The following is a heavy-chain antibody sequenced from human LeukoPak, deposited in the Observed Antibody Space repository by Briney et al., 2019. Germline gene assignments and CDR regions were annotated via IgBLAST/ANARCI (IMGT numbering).Heavy chain of an antibody. CDR1: GGTFSSYA. V-gene: IGHV1-69*05. CDR2: IIPIFGTA. Sequence: VKVSCKASGGTFSSYAISWVRQAPGQGLEWMGGIIPIFGTANYAQKFQGRVTITTDESTSTAYMELSSLRSEDTAVYYCVSGYSSSWLFDYWGQGTLVTVSS. D-gene: IGHD6-13*01. CDR3: VSGYSSSWLFDY. J-gene: IGHJ4*02.